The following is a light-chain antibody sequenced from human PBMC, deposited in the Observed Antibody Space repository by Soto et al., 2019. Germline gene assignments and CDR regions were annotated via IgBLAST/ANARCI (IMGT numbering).Light chain of an antibody. V-gene: IGLV1-51*01. CDR2: DNN. J-gene: IGLJ2*01. CDR1: TSSIGRNY. CDR3: GTWDNSLSGVL. Sequence: QSVLTQPPSASGTPGQRVTISCSGGTSSIGRNYVSWYQQFPGTAPKLLIYDNNKRPSGIPDRFSGSKSGTSATLGITGLQTGDEADYYCGTWDNSLSGVLFGGGTKLTVL.